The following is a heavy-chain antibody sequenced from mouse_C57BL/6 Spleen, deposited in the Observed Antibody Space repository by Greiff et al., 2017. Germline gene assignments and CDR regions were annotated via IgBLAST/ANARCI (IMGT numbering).Heavy chain of an antibody. D-gene: IGHD1-1*01. J-gene: IGHJ2*01. CDR3: ARVYYYGSSLDY. CDR1: GFTFSDYY. V-gene: IGHV5-16*01. Sequence: EVQVVESEGGLVQPGSSMKLSCTASGFTFSDYYMAWVRQVPEKGLEWVANINYDGSSTYYLDSLKSRFIISGDNAKNILYLQMSSLKSEDTATYYCARVYYYGSSLDYWGQGTTRTVSS. CDR2: INYDGSST.